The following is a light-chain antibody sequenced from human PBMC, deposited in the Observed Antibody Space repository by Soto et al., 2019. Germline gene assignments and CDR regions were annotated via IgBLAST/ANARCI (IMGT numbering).Light chain of an antibody. CDR3: QQYDTSPLT. V-gene: IGKV1-5*03. Sequence: DIQMTQSPSSVSASVGDRVTITCRASQDISNWLAWFQQKPGKPPKLLIYKASSLEGGVPSRFSGSGSGTEFSLTISSLQPDDFGTYYCQQYDTSPLTFGGGTKVDIK. CDR1: QDISNW. J-gene: IGKJ4*01. CDR2: KAS.